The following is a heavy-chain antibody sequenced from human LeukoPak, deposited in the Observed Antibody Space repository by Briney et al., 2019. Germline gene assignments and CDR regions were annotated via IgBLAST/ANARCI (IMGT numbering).Heavy chain of an antibody. J-gene: IGHJ4*02. CDR3: ASGTPYYCSSTSCYNY. CDR1: GGSFSGYY. CDR2: INHSGST. D-gene: IGHD2-2*02. Sequence: PSETLSLTCAVYGGSFSGYYWSWNRQPPGKGLEWIGEINHSGSTNYNPSLKSRVTISVDTSKNQFSLKLSSVTAADTAVYYCASGTPYYCSSTSCYNYWGQGTLVTVSS. V-gene: IGHV4-34*01.